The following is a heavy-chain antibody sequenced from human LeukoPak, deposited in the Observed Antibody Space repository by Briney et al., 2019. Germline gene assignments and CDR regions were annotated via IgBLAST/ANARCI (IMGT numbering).Heavy chain of an antibody. V-gene: IGHV4-38-2*02. CDR2: IYHSGST. Sequence: PSETLSLTCTVSGYSISSGYYWGWIRQPPGKGLEWIGSIYHSGSTYYNPYLKSRVTVSVDTSKNHFSLRLTSVTAADTAVYYCARVGSGYYSFFDYWGQGTLVTVSS. CDR1: GYSISSGYY. J-gene: IGHJ4*02. CDR3: ARVGSGYYSFFDY. D-gene: IGHD3-3*01.